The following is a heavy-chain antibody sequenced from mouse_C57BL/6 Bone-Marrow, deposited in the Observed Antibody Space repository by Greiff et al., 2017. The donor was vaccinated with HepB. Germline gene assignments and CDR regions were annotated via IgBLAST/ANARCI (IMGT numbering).Heavy chain of an antibody. J-gene: IGHJ3*01. CDR2: IDPSDSYT. Sequence: QVHVKQPGAELVRPGTSVKLSCKASGYTFTSYWMHWVKQRPGQGLEWIGVIDPSDSYTNYNQKFKGKATLTVDTSSSTAYMQLSSLTSEDSAVYYGARSGYYYGSSYVPFAYWGQGTLVTVSA. D-gene: IGHD1-1*01. CDR1: GYTFTSYW. V-gene: IGHV1-59*01. CDR3: ARSGYYYGSSYVPFAY.